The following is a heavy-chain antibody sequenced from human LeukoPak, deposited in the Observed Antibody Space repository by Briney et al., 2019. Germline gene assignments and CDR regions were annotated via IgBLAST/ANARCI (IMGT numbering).Heavy chain of an antibody. Sequence: ASVKVSCKASGYTFTYRYLHWVRQAPGQALEWMGIINPSGGTTVYAQNFQGRVIMTRDTSTSTVHMDLSSLRSEDAAVYYCAREPRPVGATSFGYYFDYWGQGTLVTVSS. J-gene: IGHJ4*02. D-gene: IGHD1-26*01. CDR3: AREPRPVGATSFGYYFDY. CDR2: INPSGGTT. CDR1: GYTFTYRY. V-gene: IGHV1-46*01.